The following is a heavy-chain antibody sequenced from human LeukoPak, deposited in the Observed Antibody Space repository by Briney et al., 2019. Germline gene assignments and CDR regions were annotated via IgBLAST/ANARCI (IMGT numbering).Heavy chain of an antibody. CDR2: IYPDDSDT. V-gene: IGHV5-51*01. Sequence: GESLKISCKGSGYSFTNYWIGWVRQMPGKGLEWMGIIYPDDSDTRYSPSFQGQIIISVDKSISTAYLQWSSVKASDTAMYYCARLKTSYCSSTSCYNFDYWGQGTLVTVSS. CDR3: ARLKTSYCSSTSCYNFDY. CDR1: GYSFTNYW. D-gene: IGHD2-2*02. J-gene: IGHJ4*02.